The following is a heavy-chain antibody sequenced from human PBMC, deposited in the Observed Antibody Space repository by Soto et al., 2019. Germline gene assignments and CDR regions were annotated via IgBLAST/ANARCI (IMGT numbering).Heavy chain of an antibody. J-gene: IGHJ4*02. Sequence: SETLSLTCTVSGGSISSSSYYWGWIRQPPGKGLEWIGSIYYSGSTYYNPSLKSRVTISVDTSKNQFSLKLSSVTAADTAVYYCALPGDYSKSAFDYWGQGTLVTVSS. D-gene: IGHD4-4*01. CDR1: GGSISSSSYY. CDR2: IYYSGST. CDR3: ALPGDYSKSAFDY. V-gene: IGHV4-39*01.